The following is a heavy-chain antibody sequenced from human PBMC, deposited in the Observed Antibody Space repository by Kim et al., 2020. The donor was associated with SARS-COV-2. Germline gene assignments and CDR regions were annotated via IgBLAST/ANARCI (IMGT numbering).Heavy chain of an antibody. V-gene: IGHV3-9*01. CDR1: GFTFDDYA. J-gene: IGHJ4*02. CDR3: AKGFSLHSYYDSSGYVF. CDR2: ISWNSGSI. Sequence: GGSLRLSCAASGFTFDDYAMHWVRQAPGKGLEWVSGISWNSGSIAYADSVKGRFTISRDNAKNSLYLQMNSLRAEDTALYYCAKGFSLHSYYDSSGYVFWGQGTLVTVSS. D-gene: IGHD3-22*01.